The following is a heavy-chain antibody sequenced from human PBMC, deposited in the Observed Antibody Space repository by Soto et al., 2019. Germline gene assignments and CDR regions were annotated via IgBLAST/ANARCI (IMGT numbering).Heavy chain of an antibody. CDR3: AISQDRGGRTTFIY. CDR1: GFTFDDNA. Sequence: GGSLRLSCAVSGFTFDDNAMHWVRQAPEKGLEWVSGTNWKSDIGYADSVKGRFTISRDNAENSLYLQMNSLRAEDTALYYCAISQDRGGRTTFIYWGQGTQVTVSS. CDR2: TNWKSDI. V-gene: IGHV3-9*01. D-gene: IGHD3-16*01. J-gene: IGHJ4*02.